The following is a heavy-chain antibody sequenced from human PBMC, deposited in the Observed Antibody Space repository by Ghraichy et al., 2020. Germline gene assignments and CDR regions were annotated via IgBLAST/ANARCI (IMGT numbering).Heavy chain of an antibody. J-gene: IGHJ4*02. V-gene: IGHV3-30-3*01. Sequence: GGSLRLSCAASGFTFSNFAMHWVRQAPGKGLEWMTVISYDESNKYYADSVKGRFTISRDNSKNTLYLEMNSVRTEDTAVYYCARAVTTVTRIDYWGQGTLVTVSS. D-gene: IGHD4-17*01. CDR2: ISYDESNK. CDR3: ARAVTTVTRIDY. CDR1: GFTFSNFA.